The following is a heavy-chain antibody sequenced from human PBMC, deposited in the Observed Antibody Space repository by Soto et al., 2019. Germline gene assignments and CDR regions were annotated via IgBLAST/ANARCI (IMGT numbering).Heavy chain of an antibody. V-gene: IGHV4-4*07. J-gene: IGHJ5*02. Sequence: PSETLSLTCTVSGASISNYFWSWIRQPAGKGLEWIGRFPTTRDTIYNPSLKSRVTLSVDTSKNQLSLTLSSVTAADTAVYYCAKTKPGDPWFDPWGQGTLVTVSS. CDR1: GASISNYF. D-gene: IGHD7-27*01. CDR3: AKTKPGDPWFDP. CDR2: FPTTRDT.